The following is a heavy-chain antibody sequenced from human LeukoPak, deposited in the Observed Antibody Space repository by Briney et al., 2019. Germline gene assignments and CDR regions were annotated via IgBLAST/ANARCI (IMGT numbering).Heavy chain of an antibody. D-gene: IGHD1-1*01. V-gene: IGHV1-8*01. CDR1: GYTFTSYD. J-gene: IGHJ4*02. Sequence: GASVKGSCKASGYTFTSYDINWVREATGQGLEWMGWMNPNSDNTGYAQKFQGRVTMTRNTSISTAYMELSSLRSEDTAVYYCARRGVGTHFDYWGQGSLVTVSS. CDR2: MNPNSDNT. CDR3: ARRGVGTHFDY.